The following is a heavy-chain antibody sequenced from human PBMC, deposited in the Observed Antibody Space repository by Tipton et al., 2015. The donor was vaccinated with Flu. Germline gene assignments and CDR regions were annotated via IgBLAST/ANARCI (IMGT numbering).Heavy chain of an antibody. V-gene: IGHV1-46*01. CDR3: ARDQKPPRAFDI. CDR2: INPSGGST. Sequence: QLVQSGAEVKKPGASVKVSCKASGYTFTSYYMHWVRQAPGQGLEWMGIINPSGGSTSYAQKFQGRVTMTRDTSTSTVYMELSSLRSGDTAVYYCARDQKPPRAFDIWGQGTMVTVSS. CDR1: GYTFTSYY. J-gene: IGHJ3*02.